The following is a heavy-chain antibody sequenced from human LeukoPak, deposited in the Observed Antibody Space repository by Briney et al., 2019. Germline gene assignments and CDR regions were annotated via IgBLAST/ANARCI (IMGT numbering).Heavy chain of an antibody. Sequence: GGSLRLSCAASGFTLSTSSMNGVRQAPGKGLEWVSYISRSSSTIYYADSVKGRFTISRDNSKNTLYLQMNSLRAEDTAVYYCAKDRSYYYDSSGYSYFDYWGQGTLVTVSS. CDR3: AKDRSYYYDSSGYSYFDY. D-gene: IGHD3-22*01. CDR1: GFTLSTSS. CDR2: ISRSSSTI. V-gene: IGHV3-48*01. J-gene: IGHJ4*02.